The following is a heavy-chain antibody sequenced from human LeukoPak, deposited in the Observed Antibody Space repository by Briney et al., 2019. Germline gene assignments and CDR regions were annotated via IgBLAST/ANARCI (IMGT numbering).Heavy chain of an antibody. CDR1: GYTFTGYY. J-gene: IGHJ3*02. Sequence: ASVTVSCKASGYTFTGYYMHWVRQAPGQGLEWMGWINPNSGGTTYAQKFQGRVTMTRDTSISTAYMELSRLRSDDTAVYYSARDIHSYYDILTGYSNDAFDIWGQGTMVTVSS. D-gene: IGHD3-9*01. CDR3: ARDIHSYYDILTGYSNDAFDI. CDR2: INPNSGGT. V-gene: IGHV1-2*02.